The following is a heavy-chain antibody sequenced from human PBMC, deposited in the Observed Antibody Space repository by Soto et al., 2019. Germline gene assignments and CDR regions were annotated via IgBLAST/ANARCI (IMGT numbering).Heavy chain of an antibody. D-gene: IGHD1-20*01. V-gene: IGHV4-39*02. CDR1: GGAISGSSYN. Sequence: PSETLSLTCTVSGGAISGSSYNWEWIRQPPGKGLEWIGNVDYRGNTYYNPSLKSRVTISVDTSKNHFSLSLSSVTAADTAVYYCARSRYNWNDSYFDYWGQGTLVTVSS. J-gene: IGHJ4*02. CDR3: ARSRYNWNDSYFDY. CDR2: VDYRGNT.